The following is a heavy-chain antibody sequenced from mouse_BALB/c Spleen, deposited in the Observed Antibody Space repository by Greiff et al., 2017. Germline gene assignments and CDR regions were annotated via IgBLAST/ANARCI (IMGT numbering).Heavy chain of an antibody. CDR2: IYPGDGDT. J-gene: IGHJ4*01. D-gene: IGHD3-2*02. CDR1: GYAFSSSW. CDR3: ARGGYGYAMDY. V-gene: IGHV1-82*01. Sequence: VQLQQSGPELVKPGASVKISCKASGYAFSSSWMNWVKQRPGQGLEWIGRIYPGDGDTNYNGKFKGKATLTADKSSSTAYMQLSSLTSVDSAVYFCARGGYGYAMDYWGQGTSVTVSS.